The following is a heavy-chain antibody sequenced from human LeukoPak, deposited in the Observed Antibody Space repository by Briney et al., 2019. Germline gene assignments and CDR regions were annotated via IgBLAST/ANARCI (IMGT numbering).Heavy chain of an antibody. CDR1: GFTFSSYG. CDR3: AKDVARYTDYYYMDV. J-gene: IGHJ6*03. D-gene: IGHD5-24*01. Sequence: GGSLRLSCAASGFTFSSYGMHWVRQAPGKGLEWVAVIWYDGSNKYYADSVTGRFTISRDNSKNTLYLQMNSLRAEDTAVYYCAKDVARYTDYYYMDVWGKGTTVTVSS. V-gene: IGHV3-33*06. CDR2: IWYDGSNK.